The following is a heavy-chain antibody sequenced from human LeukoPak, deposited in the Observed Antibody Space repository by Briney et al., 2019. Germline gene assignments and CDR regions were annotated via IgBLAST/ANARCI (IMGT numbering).Heavy chain of an antibody. Sequence: QPGGSLRLSCAASGFTFSSYGMHWVRQAPGKGLEWVSGINWNGGSTGYADSVKGRFTISRDNAKNSLYLQMNSLRAEDTALYYCARAGLDDYYYYMDVWGKGTTVTVSS. CDR2: INWNGGST. CDR1: GFTFSSYG. V-gene: IGHV3-20*04. D-gene: IGHD3-9*01. J-gene: IGHJ6*03. CDR3: ARAGLDDYYYYMDV.